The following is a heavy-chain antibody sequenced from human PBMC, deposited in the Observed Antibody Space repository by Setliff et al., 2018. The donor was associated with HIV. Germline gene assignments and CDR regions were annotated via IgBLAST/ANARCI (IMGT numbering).Heavy chain of an antibody. CDR1: GFALGDYG. J-gene: IGHJ5*02. CDR3: SRAMYYYDSRGYYYPWFDP. CDR2: IRSEDYGGTI. Sequence: PGGSLRLSCTASGFALGDYGLSWFRQAPGKALEWIGFIRSEDYGGTIDYAASVKNRFIISRDDSRSIAYLQMNSLKTEDTATYYCSRAMYYYDSRGYYYPWFDPWGQGTLVTVSS. V-gene: IGHV3-49*03. D-gene: IGHD3-22*01.